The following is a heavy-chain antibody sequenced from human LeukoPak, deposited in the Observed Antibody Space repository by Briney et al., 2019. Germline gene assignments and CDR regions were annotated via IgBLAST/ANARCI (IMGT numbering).Heavy chain of an antibody. J-gene: IGHJ4*02. CDR1: GYYFSTYS. V-gene: IGHV1-18*01. D-gene: IGHD1-1*01. CDR3: AREWKGGDN. Sequence: ASVKVSCKTSGYYFSTYSINWVRQVPGQGLEWVGWINCDNGNTNYAQKFQGRVTMTTDTPTTTAYMELGSLTSDDTVVDYCAREWKGGDNWGQGSLVTVSS. CDR2: INCDNGNT.